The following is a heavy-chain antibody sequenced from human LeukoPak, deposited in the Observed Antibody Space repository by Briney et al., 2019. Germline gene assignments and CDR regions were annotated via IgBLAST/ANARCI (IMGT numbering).Heavy chain of an antibody. CDR1: GFAFSSYN. CDR3: ARDTRIYKSGYSYGRPYYYGMDV. Sequence: GGSLRLSCAVSGFAFSSYNMNWVRQSPGKGLEWVSSISSGSGYMYYADSVKGRFTISRDNAKNSLYLQMNSLRAEDTAVYYCARDTRIYKSGYSYGRPYYYGMDVWGQGTTVTVSS. CDR2: ISSGSGYM. J-gene: IGHJ6*02. V-gene: IGHV3-21*04. D-gene: IGHD5-18*01.